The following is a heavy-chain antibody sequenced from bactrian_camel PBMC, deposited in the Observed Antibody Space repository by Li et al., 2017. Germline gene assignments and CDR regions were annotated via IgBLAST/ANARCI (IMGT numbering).Heavy chain of an antibody. CDR2: IETDATT. J-gene: IGHJ4*01. Sequence: MAWFRQAPGKEREAVAGIETDATTTYADSVKGRFTISKDSAKDTLHLHMTSLKVEDTAMYYCAADPAGWFMQHKLCNLGRAGFDYWGQGTQVTVS. CDR3: AADPAGWFMQHKLCNLGRAGFDY. D-gene: IGHD1*01. V-gene: IGHV3S53*01.